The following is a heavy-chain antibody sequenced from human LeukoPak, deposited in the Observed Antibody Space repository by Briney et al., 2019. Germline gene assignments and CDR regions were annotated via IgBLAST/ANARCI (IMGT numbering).Heavy chain of an antibody. CDR1: GGSISSSSYY. CDR2: IYYSGST. J-gene: IGHJ4*02. V-gene: IGHV4-39*01. CDR3: ARGPPYIVVVTAIGFFDY. D-gene: IGHD2-21*02. Sequence: SETLSLTCTVSGGSISSSSYYWGWIRQPPGKGLEWIGSIYYSGSTYYNPSLKSRVTISVDTSKNQFSLKLSSVTAADTAVYYCARGPPYIVVVTAIGFFDYWGQGTLVTVSS.